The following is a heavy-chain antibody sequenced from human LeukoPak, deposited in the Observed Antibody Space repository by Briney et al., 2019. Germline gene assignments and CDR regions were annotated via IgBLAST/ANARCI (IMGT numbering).Heavy chain of an antibody. J-gene: IGHJ4*02. V-gene: IGHV4-4*07. CDR2: MYISGST. CDR1: GASVSSYY. CDR3: ARGASGYDPFDY. D-gene: IGHD5-12*01. Sequence: SETLSLTCTVSGASVSSYYWSWIRQPAGKGLEWIGRMYISGSTNYNPSLKSRVTMSLDTSKNQFSLKLSSVTAADTAVYYCARGASGYDPFDYWGQGTLVTVSS.